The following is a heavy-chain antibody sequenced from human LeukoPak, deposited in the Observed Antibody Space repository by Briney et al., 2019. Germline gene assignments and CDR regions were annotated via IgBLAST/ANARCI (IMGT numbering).Heavy chain of an antibody. CDR2: ISGSDGST. J-gene: IGHJ4*02. Sequence: GGSLRLSCAASGFTFSGYGMSWVRQAPGKGLEWVTAISGSDGSTYCADSVKGRFTISRDNSKDTLYLQMNSLRAEDTAVYYCAKSKFRAMVTTFDYWGQGTLVTVSS. CDR3: AKSKFRAMVTTFDY. CDR1: GFTFSGYG. D-gene: IGHD5-18*01. V-gene: IGHV3-23*01.